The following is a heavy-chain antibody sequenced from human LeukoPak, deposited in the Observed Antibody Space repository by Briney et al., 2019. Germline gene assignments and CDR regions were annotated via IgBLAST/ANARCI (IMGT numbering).Heavy chain of an antibody. CDR1: GGTFSSYA. V-gene: IGHV1-69*01. J-gene: IGHJ4*02. Sequence: SSVKVSXKASGGTFSSYAISWVRQAPGQGLEWIGGIIPIFGTANYAQKFQGRVTITADESTSTAYMELSSLRSEDTAVYYCARDLSVYCSSTSCSFDYWGQGTLVTVSS. CDR2: IIPIFGTA. D-gene: IGHD2-2*01. CDR3: ARDLSVYCSSTSCSFDY.